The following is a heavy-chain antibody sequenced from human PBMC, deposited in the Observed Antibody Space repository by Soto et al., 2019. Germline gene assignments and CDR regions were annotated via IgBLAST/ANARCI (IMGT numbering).Heavy chain of an antibody. CDR2: IIPIFDTT. Sequence: ASVKVSCKASGGTFSKSGISCVRQAPGQCRDWMGGIIPIFDTTNYAQKLQGRITIIADESTNTVYMELSNLRSADTGVYYCARAPILVSVTLHENYFDSWGQGTLVTVSS. CDR1: GGTFSKSG. CDR3: ARAPILVSVTLHENYFDS. J-gene: IGHJ4*02. D-gene: IGHD2-21*02. V-gene: IGHV1-69*13.